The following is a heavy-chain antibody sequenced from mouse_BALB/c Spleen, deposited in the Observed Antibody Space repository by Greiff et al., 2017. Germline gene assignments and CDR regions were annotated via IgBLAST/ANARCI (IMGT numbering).Heavy chain of an antibody. D-gene: IGHD1-1*01. Sequence: VQLKESGPGLVAPSQSLSITCTVSGFSLTDYGVSWIRQPPGKGLEWLGVIWGGGSTYYNSALKSRLSISKDNSKSQVFLKMNRLQTDDTAMYYCAKIYYYGSSPYYYAMDYWGQGTSVTVSS. CDR3: AKIYYYGSSPYYYAMDY. V-gene: IGHV2-6-5*01. CDR1: GFSLTDYG. J-gene: IGHJ4*01. CDR2: IWGGGST.